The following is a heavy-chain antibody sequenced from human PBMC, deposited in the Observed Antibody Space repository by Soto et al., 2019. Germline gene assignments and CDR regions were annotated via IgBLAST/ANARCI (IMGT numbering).Heavy chain of an antibody. J-gene: IGHJ5*02. CDR1: GGSISNYY. CDR3: ARVHYESGPDWFDP. Sequence: PSETLSLTCAVSGGSISNYYWSWIRQPPGKGLEWIGYIYNSGSTNYNPSLKSRVTISLDTSKKQFSLKLGSVTAADTAVYYCARVHYESGPDWFDPWGQGTLVTVSS. CDR2: IYNSGST. D-gene: IGHD3-10*01. V-gene: IGHV4-59*01.